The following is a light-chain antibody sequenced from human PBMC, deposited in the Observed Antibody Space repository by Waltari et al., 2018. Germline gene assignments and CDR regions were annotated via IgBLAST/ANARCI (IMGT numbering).Light chain of an antibody. V-gene: IGLV2-8*01. J-gene: IGLJ2*01. CDR2: EVN. Sequence: QSALTQPPSASGSPGQSVTIPCTGTSSDVGSYTYVPWYQHHPGKAPKLIIYEVNKRPSGVPDRFSGAKSGNTASLTVSGLRAEDEADYYCSSYGGSEVFGGGTKLTVL. CDR1: SSDVGSYTY. CDR3: SSYGGSEV.